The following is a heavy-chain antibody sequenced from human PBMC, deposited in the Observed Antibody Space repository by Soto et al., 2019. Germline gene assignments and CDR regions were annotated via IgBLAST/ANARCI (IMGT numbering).Heavy chain of an antibody. CDR3: ARGRSSGYYYRY. Sequence: LSLTCTVSGGSISSGGYYWSWIRQHPGKGLEWIGYIYYSGSTYYNPSLKSRVTISVDTSKNQLSLKLSSVTAADTAVYYCARGRSSGYYYRYWGQGTLVTVSS. V-gene: IGHV4-31*03. CDR2: IYYSGST. D-gene: IGHD3-22*01. CDR1: GGSISSGGYY. J-gene: IGHJ4*02.